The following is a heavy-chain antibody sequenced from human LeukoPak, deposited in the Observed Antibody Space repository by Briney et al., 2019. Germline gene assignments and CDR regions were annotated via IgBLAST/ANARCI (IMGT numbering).Heavy chain of an antibody. CDR3: ARDRGSGWNDAFDI. CDR2: IYYSGSA. V-gene: IGHV4-59*01. CDR1: GGSISSYY. D-gene: IGHD6-19*01. J-gene: IGHJ3*02. Sequence: SETLSLTCTVSGGSISSYYWSWIRQPPGKGLEWIGYIYYSGSATYNPSLKSRVTISVDTSKNQFSLKLSSVTAADTAVYYCARDRGSGWNDAFDIWGQGTMVTVSS.